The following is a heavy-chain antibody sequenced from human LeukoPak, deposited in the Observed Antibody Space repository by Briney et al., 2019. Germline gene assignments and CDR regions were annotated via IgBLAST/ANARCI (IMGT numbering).Heavy chain of an antibody. CDR1: GYTFTGYY. Sequence: ASVKVSCKASGYTFTGYYMHWVRQAPGQGLEWMGWINPNSGGTNYAQKFQGRVTMTRDTSISTAYMELSRPRSDDTAVYYCARIWRDYGGNPDYWGQGTLVTVSS. CDR3: ARIWRDYGGNPDY. CDR2: INPNSGGT. D-gene: IGHD4-23*01. V-gene: IGHV1-2*02. J-gene: IGHJ4*02.